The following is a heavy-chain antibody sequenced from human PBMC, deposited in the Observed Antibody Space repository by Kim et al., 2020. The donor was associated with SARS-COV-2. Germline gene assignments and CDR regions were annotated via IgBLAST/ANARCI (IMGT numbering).Heavy chain of an antibody. D-gene: IGHD2-21*02. CDR2: IYYSGST. CDR3: ARGCGGDCYYYYYYGMDV. Sequence: SETLSLTCTVSGGSISSYYWSWIRQPPGKGLEWIGYIYYSGSTNYNPSLKSRVTISVDTSKNQFSLKLSSVTAADTAVYYCARGCGGDCYYYYYYGMDV. J-gene: IGHJ6*01. V-gene: IGHV4-59*01. CDR1: GGSISSYY.